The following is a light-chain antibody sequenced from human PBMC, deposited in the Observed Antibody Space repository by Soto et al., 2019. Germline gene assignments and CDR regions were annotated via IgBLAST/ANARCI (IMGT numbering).Light chain of an antibody. CDR3: QQYKSYSPRT. CDR2: AAS. J-gene: IGKJ1*01. CDR1: QGIRND. V-gene: IGKV1-6*01. Sequence: AIQMTQSPSSLSASVGDRVTITCRASQGIRNDLGWYQQKPGKAPKLLIYAASNLQSGVPSRFSGSGSGTDFTLTISSLQPEDFATYYCQQYKSYSPRTFGQGTKVDIK.